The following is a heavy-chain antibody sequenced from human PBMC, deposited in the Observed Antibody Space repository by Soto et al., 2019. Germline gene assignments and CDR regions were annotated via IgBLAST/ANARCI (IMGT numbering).Heavy chain of an antibody. CDR1: GYTFTSYD. D-gene: IGHD3-3*01. V-gene: IGHV1-8*01. CDR3: ARTYDFWSGYYPYYYYYYGMDV. CDR2: MNPNSGNT. Sequence: GASVKVSCKASGYTFTSYDINWVRQATGQGLEWMGWMNPNSGNTGYAQKFQGRVTMTRNTSISTAYMELSSLRSEDTAVYYCARTYDFWSGYYPYYYYYYGMDVWGQGTTVTVSS. J-gene: IGHJ6*02.